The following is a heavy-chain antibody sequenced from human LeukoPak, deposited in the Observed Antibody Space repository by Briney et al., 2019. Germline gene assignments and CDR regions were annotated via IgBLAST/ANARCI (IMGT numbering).Heavy chain of an antibody. D-gene: IGHD3-10*01. J-gene: IGHJ6*03. Sequence: GGSLRLSCAASGFTFDDYAMHWVRQAPGKGLEWVSLITGGADSTYYADSVKGLFTISRDNSKNSLYLQMNSLRTEDTALYYCAKAHGSGNYYFYYMDIWGKGTTVTVSS. CDR2: ITGGADST. V-gene: IGHV3-43*02. CDR1: GFTFDDYA. CDR3: AKAHGSGNYYFYYMDI.